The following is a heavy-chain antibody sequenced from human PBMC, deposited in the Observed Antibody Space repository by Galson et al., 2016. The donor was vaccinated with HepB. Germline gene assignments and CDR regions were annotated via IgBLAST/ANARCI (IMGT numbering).Heavy chain of an antibody. CDR1: GFTFSRYN. V-gene: IGHV3-15*01. J-gene: IGHJ6*02. CDR3: RYGMDV. CDR2: IKSKTDGGTT. Sequence: SLRLSCAGSGFTFSRYNMNWVRQAPGKGLEWVGRIKSKTDGGTTDYAAPVKGRFSISRDDSKNTLYLQMNSLKTEDTAVYYCRYGMDVWGQGTTVTVSS.